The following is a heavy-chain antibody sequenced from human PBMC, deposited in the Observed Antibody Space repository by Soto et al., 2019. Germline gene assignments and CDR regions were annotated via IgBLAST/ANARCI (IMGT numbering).Heavy chain of an antibody. Sequence: GGSLRLSCAASGFTFSSYGMHWVRQAPGKGLEWVAVISYDGSNKYYADSVKGRFTISRDNSKNTLYLQMNSLRAEDTAVYYCAKPRVYSYGYDAFDIWGQGTMVTVSS. J-gene: IGHJ3*02. D-gene: IGHD5-18*01. V-gene: IGHV3-30*18. CDR1: GFTFSSYG. CDR3: AKPRVYSYGYDAFDI. CDR2: ISYDGSNK.